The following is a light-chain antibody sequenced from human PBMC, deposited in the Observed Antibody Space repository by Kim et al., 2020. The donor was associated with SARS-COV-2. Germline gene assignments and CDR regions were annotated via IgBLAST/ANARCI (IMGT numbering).Light chain of an antibody. V-gene: IGLV3-19*01. Sequence: SSELTQDPAVSVALGQTVRITCQGDSLRSYYASWYQQKPGQAPVLVIYGKNNRPSGIPYRFSGSSSGNTASLTITGAQAEDEADYYCNSRDSSGNLVVFGGGTQLTVL. CDR2: GKN. J-gene: IGLJ2*01. CDR1: SLRSYY. CDR3: NSRDSSGNLVV.